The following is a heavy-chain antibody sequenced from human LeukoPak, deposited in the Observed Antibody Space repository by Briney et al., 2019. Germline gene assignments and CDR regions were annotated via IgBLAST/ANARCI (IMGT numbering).Heavy chain of an antibody. D-gene: IGHD6-19*01. CDR1: GGSFSDYY. V-gene: IGHV4-34*01. CDR3: ATYSTGFDI. Sequence: SETLSLTCAVYGGSFSDYYWTWIRQPPGKGLEWIGEINHRGSTHYNPSLKSRVTISVDTSKKRFSLKLSSVTAADTAVYYCATYSTGFDIWGQGTVVTVSS. J-gene: IGHJ3*02. CDR2: INHRGST.